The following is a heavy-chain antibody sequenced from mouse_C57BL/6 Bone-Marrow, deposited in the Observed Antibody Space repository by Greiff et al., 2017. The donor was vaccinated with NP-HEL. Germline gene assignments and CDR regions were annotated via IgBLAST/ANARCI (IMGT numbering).Heavy chain of an antibody. CDR2: IYIGNGYT. CDR3: ARSYGSSPSYARDY. CDR1: GYTFTSYG. D-gene: IGHD1-1*01. J-gene: IGHJ4*01. V-gene: IGHV1-58*01. Sequence: EVQLQQSGAELVRPGYSVKMSCKTSGYTFTSYGINWVKQRPGKGLEWIGYIYIGNGYTEYNEKFKGKATLTSDTSYSTAYMQLSSLTSEDSAIYFCARSYGSSPSYARDYGGRGTAVTVSS.